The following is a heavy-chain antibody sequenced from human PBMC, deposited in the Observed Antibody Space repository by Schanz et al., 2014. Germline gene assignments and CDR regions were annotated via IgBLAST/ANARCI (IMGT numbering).Heavy chain of an antibody. CDR1: GFTISSYS. D-gene: IGHD5-12*01. V-gene: IGHV3-21*01. J-gene: IGHJ4*02. Sequence: EVHLVESGGGLVKRGGSLRLSCAASGFTISSYSMNWVRQAPGKGLEWVSSISSSGSYIHYADSVKGRFTISRDNAKNTLYLQMNSLRTEDTAVYYCASPSGYSDYGTYFDFWGQGTLXTVSS. CDR3: ASPSGYSDYGTYFDF. CDR2: ISSSGSYI.